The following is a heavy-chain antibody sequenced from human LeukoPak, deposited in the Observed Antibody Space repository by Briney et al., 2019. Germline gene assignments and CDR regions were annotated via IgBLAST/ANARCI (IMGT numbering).Heavy chain of an antibody. CDR2: IKQDGSEK. V-gene: IGHV3-7*01. CDR1: GFTFSSYW. CDR3: ARVADCSGGSCYSGVVYFDY. J-gene: IGHJ4*02. D-gene: IGHD2-15*01. Sequence: GGALRLSCAASGFTFSSYWMSWVRQAPGKGGEGVANIKQDGSEKYYVDSVKGRFTISRDNAKNSLYLQMNSLRAEDTAVYYCARVADCSGGSCYSGVVYFDYWGQGTLVTVSS.